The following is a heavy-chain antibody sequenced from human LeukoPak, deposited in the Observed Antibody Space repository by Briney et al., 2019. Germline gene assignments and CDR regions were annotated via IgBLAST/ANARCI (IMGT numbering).Heavy chain of an antibody. J-gene: IGHJ5*02. CDR2: IYYSGST. D-gene: IGHD6-13*01. CDR1: GGSISSYY. CDR3: ARARDLADWFDP. V-gene: IGHV4-59*01. Sequence: SSETLSLTCTVSGGSISSYYWSWIRQPPGKGLEWIGYIYYSGSTNYDPSLKSRVTISVDTSKNQFSLKLSSVTAADTAVYYCARARDLADWFDPWGQGTLVTVSS.